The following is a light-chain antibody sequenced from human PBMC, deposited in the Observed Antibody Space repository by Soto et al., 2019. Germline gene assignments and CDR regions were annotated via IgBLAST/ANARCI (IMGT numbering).Light chain of an antibody. CDR2: KAS. CDR1: QNIDNW. CDR3: QQYNSYPWT. J-gene: IGKJ1*01. Sequence: DFQMTQSPSTLSASVGDRVTITCRASQNIDNWLAWYQQKPRKAPKLLIYKASSLESGVPSRFSGSGSGTEFTLTISSLEPDDFATYYCQQYNSYPWTFGQGTKVDIK. V-gene: IGKV1-5*03.